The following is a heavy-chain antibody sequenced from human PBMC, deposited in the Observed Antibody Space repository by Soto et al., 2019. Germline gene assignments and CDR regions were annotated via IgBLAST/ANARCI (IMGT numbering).Heavy chain of an antibody. CDR2: IYYSGST. D-gene: IGHD5-18*01. V-gene: IGHV4-31*03. J-gene: IGHJ4*02. CDR3: ARGAADTAMVDYFDY. Sequence: QVQLQESGPGLVKPSQTLSLTCTVSGGSISSGGYYWSWIRQHPGKGLEWIGYIYYSGSTYYNPSLKSRVTISVDTSKNQFSLKLSSVTAADTAVYYCARGAADTAMVDYFDYWGQGTLVTVSS. CDR1: GGSISSGGYY.